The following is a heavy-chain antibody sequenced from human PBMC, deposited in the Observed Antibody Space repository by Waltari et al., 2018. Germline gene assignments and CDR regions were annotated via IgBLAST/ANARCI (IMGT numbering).Heavy chain of an antibody. V-gene: IGHV4-39*02. CDR2: ISYSGST. CDR3: ARDGISSTQSGYFDY. Sequence: QLQLQESGPGLVKPSETLSLTCTVSGGSLSSSSYYWAWIRQPPGKGLEWIGSISYSGSTYYNLSLKSRVTISVDRSRNQVSLKLTSVTAADTAVYFCARDGISSTQSGYFDYWGQGVLVTVSS. J-gene: IGHJ4*02. D-gene: IGHD6-13*01. CDR1: GGSLSSSSYY.